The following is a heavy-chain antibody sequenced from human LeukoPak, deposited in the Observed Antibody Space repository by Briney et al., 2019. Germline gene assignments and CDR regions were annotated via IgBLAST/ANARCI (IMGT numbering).Heavy chain of an antibody. CDR2: ITGNHGPT. V-gene: IGHV3-23*01. D-gene: IGHD4-17*01. J-gene: IGHJ5*02. CDR1: GLTFRSFA. Sequence: PGGSLRLSCAASGLTFRSFAMTWVRQAPGKGLEWVASITGNHGPTYNTDSVKDRFTISRDNSQNTLYLQMDRLRAEDTAVYYCTKDPNGDYVGAFDPWGQGTLVTVSS. CDR3: TKDPNGDYVGAFDP.